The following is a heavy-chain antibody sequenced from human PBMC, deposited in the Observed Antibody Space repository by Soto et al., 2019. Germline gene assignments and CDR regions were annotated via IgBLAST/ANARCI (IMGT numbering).Heavy chain of an antibody. Sequence: GGSLRLSCAASGFTVSNNYMSWVRQAPGKGLEWVSVIYGGGSTYYADSVKGRFTISRDSSKNTLYLQMNGLGAEDTAVYYCAREAGPLDYWGQGTLVTVSS. CDR1: GFTVSNNY. J-gene: IGHJ4*02. V-gene: IGHV3-53*01. CDR3: AREAGPLDY. CDR2: IYGGGST.